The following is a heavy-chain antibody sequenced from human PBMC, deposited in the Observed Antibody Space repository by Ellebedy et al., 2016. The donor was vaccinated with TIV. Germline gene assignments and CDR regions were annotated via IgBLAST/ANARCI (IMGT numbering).Heavy chain of an antibody. D-gene: IGHD3-10*01. Sequence: ASVKVSCKASGYTFTNYYMHWVRQAPGQGLEWMGWINPNSGGTNYAQKFQGWVTMTRDTSISTAYMELSRLRSDDTAVYYCARDARGFGELLWYYFDYWGQGTLVTVSS. J-gene: IGHJ4*02. CDR3: ARDARGFGELLWYYFDY. V-gene: IGHV1-2*04. CDR1: GYTFTNYY. CDR2: INPNSGGT.